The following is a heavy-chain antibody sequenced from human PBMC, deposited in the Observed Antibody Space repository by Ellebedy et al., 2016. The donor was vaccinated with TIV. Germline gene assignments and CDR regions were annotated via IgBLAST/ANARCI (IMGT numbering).Heavy chain of an antibody. Sequence: AASVKVSCKASGGTFSSYALNWVRQAPGQDLEWMGWINPNNGDTNCAQKFQGWVTMTRDTSISIAYMDLNRLTSDDTAVYYCARGPRIVGATTGNWFESWGQGTLVTVSS. D-gene: IGHD1-26*01. J-gene: IGHJ5*01. CDR1: GGTFSSYA. CDR2: INPNNGDT. V-gene: IGHV1-2*04. CDR3: ARGPRIVGATTGNWFES.